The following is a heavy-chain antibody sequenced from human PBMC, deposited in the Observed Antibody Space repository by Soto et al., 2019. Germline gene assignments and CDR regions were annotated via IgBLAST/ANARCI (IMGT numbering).Heavy chain of an antibody. Sequence: PSETQSLTCTVSGGSISSDYWSWIRQPPGKGLEWIGYIYYSGSTNYNPSLKSRVTISVDTSKNQFSLKLPSVTAADTAVYYCARMAAGGILTYYYYMDVWGNGTTVTVSS. CDR2: IYYSGST. J-gene: IGHJ6*03. V-gene: IGHV4-59*08. D-gene: IGHD6-13*01. CDR1: GGSISSDY. CDR3: ARMAAGGILTYYYYMDV.